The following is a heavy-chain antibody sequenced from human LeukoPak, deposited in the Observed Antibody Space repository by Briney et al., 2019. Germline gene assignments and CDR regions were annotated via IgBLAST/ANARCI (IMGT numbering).Heavy chain of an antibody. CDR3: ASYRGWEDAFDI. CDR1: GGSISSGSYY. J-gene: IGHJ3*02. Sequence: SETLSLTCTVSGGSISSGSYYWSWIRQPAGKGLEWIGRIYTSGSTNYNPSLKSRVTISVDTSKNQFSLKLSSVTAADTAVYYCASYRGWEDAFDIWGQGTMVTVSS. V-gene: IGHV4-61*02. D-gene: IGHD3-16*02. CDR2: IYTSGST.